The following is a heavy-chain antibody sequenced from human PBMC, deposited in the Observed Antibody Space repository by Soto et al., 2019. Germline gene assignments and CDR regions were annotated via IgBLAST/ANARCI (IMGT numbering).Heavy chain of an antibody. V-gene: IGHV3-23*01. CDR2: ISGGGDST. CDR1: GFTFSSYA. Sequence: EVQLLESGGGLVQPGGSLRLSCAVSGFTFSSYAMSWVRQAPGKGLEWVSAISGGGDSTYYADSVKGRFAISRDNSKNTLYLQLSSLRAEHTAVYYCARGSYNPIDYWGQGTLVTVSS. D-gene: IGHD3-16*01. CDR3: ARGSYNPIDY. J-gene: IGHJ4*02.